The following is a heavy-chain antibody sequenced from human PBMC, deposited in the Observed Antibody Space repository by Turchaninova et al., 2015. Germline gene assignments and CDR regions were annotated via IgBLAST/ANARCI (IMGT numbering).Heavy chain of an antibody. CDR3: AGAPCFGGSCLYWYFDL. CDR2: LYYTGSA. J-gene: IGHJ2*01. CDR1: GGSISSSDHF. D-gene: IGHD2-15*01. V-gene: IGHV4-39*07. Sequence: QLQLQESGPGLVKPSEPLSLTCDVSGGSISSSDHFWGWISQSPGRGLEWIGNLYYTGSAHYKPSLKSRASISVDRSKTQFSRKLGSVNSADTAVYFCAGAPCFGGSCLYWYFDLWGRGTLVTVFS.